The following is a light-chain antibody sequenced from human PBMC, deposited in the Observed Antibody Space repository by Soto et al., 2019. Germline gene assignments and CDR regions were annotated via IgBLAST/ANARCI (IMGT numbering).Light chain of an antibody. Sequence: QSVLTQPPSASGSFGQSVTISCTGTSSEVGCYNYVSWYQQHPGKAPKLMIYEVSERPSGVPDRFSGSKSGNTASLTVFGLQADDEADYYCSSYSGTNYHYVFGTGTKVTVL. CDR2: EVS. V-gene: IGLV2-8*01. CDR1: SSEVGCYNY. CDR3: SSYSGTNYHYV. J-gene: IGLJ1*01.